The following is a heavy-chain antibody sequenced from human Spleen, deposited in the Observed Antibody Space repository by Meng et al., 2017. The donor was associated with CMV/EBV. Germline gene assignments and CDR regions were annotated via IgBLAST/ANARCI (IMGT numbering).Heavy chain of an antibody. J-gene: IGHJ5*02. D-gene: IGHD2-15*01. Sequence: ASGYTFTSYGISWVRQATGQGLEWMGWISAYTSNTNYAQKLQGRVTMTTDTSTSTAYMELRSLRSDDTAVYYCARDRAVVANNWFDPWGQGTLVTVSS. CDR1: GYTFTSYG. V-gene: IGHV1-18*01. CDR2: ISAYTSNT. CDR3: ARDRAVVANNWFDP.